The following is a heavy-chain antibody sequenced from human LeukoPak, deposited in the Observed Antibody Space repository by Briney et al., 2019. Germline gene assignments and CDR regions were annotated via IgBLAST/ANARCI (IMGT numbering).Heavy chain of an antibody. J-gene: IGHJ4*02. CDR1: GGSISSGGYY. Sequence: PSETLSPTCTVSGGSISSGGYYWSWIRQHPGRGLEWIGYIYYSGSTYYNPSLKSRVTISVDTSKNQFSLKLSSVTAADTAVYYCARAGTMIGYYFDYWGQGTLVTVSS. V-gene: IGHV4-31*03. CDR2: IYYSGST. D-gene: IGHD3-22*01. CDR3: ARAGTMIGYYFDY.